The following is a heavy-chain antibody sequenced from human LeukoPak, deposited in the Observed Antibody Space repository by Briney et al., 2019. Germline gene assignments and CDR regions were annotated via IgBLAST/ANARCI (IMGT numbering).Heavy chain of an antibody. D-gene: IGHD2-2*01. J-gene: IGHJ3*02. V-gene: IGHV3-11*06. CDR3: ARDERGYCSSTSCLHDAFDI. CDR1: GFTFSDYY. Sequence: GGSLRLSCAASGFTFSDYYMSWIRQAPGKGLEWVSYISSSSSYTNYADSVKGQFTISRDNAKNSLYLQMNSLRAEDTAVYYCARDERGYCSSTSCLHDAFDIWGQGTMVTVSS. CDR2: ISSSSSYT.